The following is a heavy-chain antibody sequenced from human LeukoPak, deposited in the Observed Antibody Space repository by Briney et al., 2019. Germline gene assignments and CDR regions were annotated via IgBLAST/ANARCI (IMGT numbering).Heavy chain of an antibody. V-gene: IGHV1-18*01. CDR3: ARAPDYYDSSRDVDY. CDR2: ISAYNGNT. CDR1: GYTFTSYG. J-gene: IGHJ4*02. Sequence: GASVKPSCTASGYTFTSYGISWVRQAPGQGLEWMGWISAYNGNTNYAQKLQGRVTMTTDTSTSTAYMELRSLRSDDTAVYYCARAPDYYDSSRDVDYWGQGTLVTVSS. D-gene: IGHD3-22*01.